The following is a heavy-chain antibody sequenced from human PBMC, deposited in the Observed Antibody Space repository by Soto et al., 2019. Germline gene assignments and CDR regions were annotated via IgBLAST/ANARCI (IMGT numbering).Heavy chain of an antibody. Sequence: ASVKVSCKASGYTFTGYYMHWVRQAPGQGLEWMGWISAYNGNTNYAQKLQGRVTMTTDTSTSTAYMELRSLRAEDTAVYYCAKDPQQLIVYFDYWGQGTQVTVSS. V-gene: IGHV1-18*04. J-gene: IGHJ4*02. CDR2: ISAYNGNT. CDR1: GYTFTGYY. D-gene: IGHD6-13*01. CDR3: AKDPQQLIVYFDY.